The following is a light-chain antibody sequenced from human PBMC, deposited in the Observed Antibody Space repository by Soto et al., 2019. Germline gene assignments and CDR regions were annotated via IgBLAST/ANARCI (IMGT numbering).Light chain of an antibody. CDR1: SSDVGVFHY. CDR3: SSYTTSSTVV. V-gene: IGLV2-14*01. Sequence: QSALTQPASVSGSPGQSITLSCTETSSDVGVFHYVSWYQQHPGKAPKLIIYEVNNRPSGVSNRFSGSKSGNTASLTISGLQAEDEADYYCSSYTTSSTVVFGGGTKLTVL. J-gene: IGLJ2*01. CDR2: EVN.